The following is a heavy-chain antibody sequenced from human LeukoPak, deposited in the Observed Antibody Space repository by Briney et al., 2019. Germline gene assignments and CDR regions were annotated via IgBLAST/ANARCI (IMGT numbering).Heavy chain of an antibody. CDR2: ITGNGGTT. D-gene: IGHD4-17*01. CDR3: ARNDFGWDYYFDY. J-gene: IGHJ4*02. CDR1: GFTFSNYG. V-gene: IGHV3-23*01. Sequence: PGGSLRLSCAASGFTFSNYGMNWVRQPPGKGLEWVSGITGNGGTTYYADSVKGRFTISRDNSKNTVYLQMNSLRAEDTAVYYCARNDFGWDYYFDYWGQGTLVTVSS.